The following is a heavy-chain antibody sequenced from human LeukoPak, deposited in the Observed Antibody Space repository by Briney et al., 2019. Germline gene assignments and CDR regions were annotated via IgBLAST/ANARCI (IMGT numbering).Heavy chain of an antibody. Sequence: GSLRLSCAASGFTFSSYAMSWVRQAPGKGLEWVSAVISSGGSTYYADSLKGRFTISRDNSKNTLYLQMNSLRAEDTAVYYCAKLWSTSRGAFDIWGQGSMVTVSS. CDR3: AKLWSTSRGAFDI. D-gene: IGHD1-1*01. CDR1: GFTFSSYA. CDR2: VISSGGST. V-gene: IGHV3-23*01. J-gene: IGHJ3*02.